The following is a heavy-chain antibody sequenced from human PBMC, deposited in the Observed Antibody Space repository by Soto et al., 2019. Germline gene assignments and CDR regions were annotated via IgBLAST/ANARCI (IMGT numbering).Heavy chain of an antibody. CDR3: AHMITFGRILRALHDF. CDR1: GYSISSGYY. CDR2: IFHSGTT. V-gene: IGHV4-38-2*01. J-gene: IGHJ4*02. Sequence: PSETLSLTCAVSGYSISSGYYWSWIRQPPGKGLEWIGSIFHSGTTYYKPSVKSRVTMSVDTSKNHFYLKLTSVTAADTARYYCAHMITFGRILRALHDFWGQRILVTVSS. D-gene: IGHD3-16*01.